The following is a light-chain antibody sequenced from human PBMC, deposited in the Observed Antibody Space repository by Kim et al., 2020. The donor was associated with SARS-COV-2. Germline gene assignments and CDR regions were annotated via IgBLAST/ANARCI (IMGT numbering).Light chain of an antibody. V-gene: IGKV3-11*01. CDR3: QQRSNWPPRYT. Sequence: SPGERATLSCRARQSVSSYLAWYQQKPGQAPRLLIYDASNRATGIPARFSGSGSGTDFTLTISSLEPEDFALYYCQQRSNWPPRYTFGQGTKLEI. J-gene: IGKJ2*01. CDR2: DAS. CDR1: QSVSSY.